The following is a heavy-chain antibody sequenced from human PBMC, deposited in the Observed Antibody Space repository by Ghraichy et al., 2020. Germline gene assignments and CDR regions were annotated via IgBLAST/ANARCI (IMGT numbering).Heavy chain of an antibody. J-gene: IGHJ6*02. V-gene: IGHV4-34*01. CDR3: ARIRGVDTAMRSYVMDV. CDR1: SGSFSGYY. Sequence: SETLSLTCAVYSGSFSGYYWSWIRQPPGKGLEWIGEINHTGSTNYNPSLKSRVTISVDTSKNQFSLKLSSVTAADTAVYYCARIRGVDTAMRSYVMDVWGQGTTVTVSS. CDR2: INHTGST. D-gene: IGHD5-18*01.